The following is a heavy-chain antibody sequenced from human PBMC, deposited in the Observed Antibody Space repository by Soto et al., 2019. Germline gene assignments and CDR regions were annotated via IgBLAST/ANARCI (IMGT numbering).Heavy chain of an antibody. Sequence: ASVKVSCKAPGYTLTSYDINCVRQATGQGLEWMGWMKPNSGNTGYAQKFQGRVTITRNTTIRTAYMERSTLRSEATVVDYPARGRSEVGLFETWGRGRMVNFSS. CDR1: GYTLTSYD. V-gene: IGHV1-8*01. D-gene: IGHD1-26*01. CDR3: ARGRSEVGLFET. CDR2: MKPNSGNT. J-gene: IGHJ3*02.